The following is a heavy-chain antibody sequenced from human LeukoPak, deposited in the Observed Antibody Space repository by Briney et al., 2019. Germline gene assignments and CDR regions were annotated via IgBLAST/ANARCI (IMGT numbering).Heavy chain of an antibody. D-gene: IGHD3-22*01. Sequence: PGGSLRLSCAASGFTFSSYAMSWVRQAPGKGLEWVSAISGSGGSTYYADSVKGRFTISRDNSKNTLYLQMNSLRAEDTAVYYCAKDWVTYYYDSSALVGDYWGQGTLVTVSS. CDR2: ISGSGGST. CDR3: AKDWVTYYYDSSALVGDY. J-gene: IGHJ4*02. V-gene: IGHV3-23*01. CDR1: GFTFSSYA.